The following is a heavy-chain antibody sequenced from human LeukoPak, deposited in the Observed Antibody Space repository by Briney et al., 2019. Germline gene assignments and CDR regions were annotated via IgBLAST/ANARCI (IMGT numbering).Heavy chain of an antibody. D-gene: IGHD6-19*01. CDR1: GYSFTSYW. CDR3: ARPEQWLESAFDI. J-gene: IGHJ3*02. Sequence: GESLKISCKGSGYSFTSYWIGWVRQMPAKGLEWMGIIYPGDSDTRYSPSLQGQVTISADKSVSTAYLQWSSLKASDTAMYYCARPEQWLESAFDIWGQGTMVTVSS. CDR2: IYPGDSDT. V-gene: IGHV5-51*01.